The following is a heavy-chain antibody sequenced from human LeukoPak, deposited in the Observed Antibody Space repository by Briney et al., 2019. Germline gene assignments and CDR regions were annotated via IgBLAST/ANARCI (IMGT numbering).Heavy chain of an antibody. V-gene: IGHV3-33*01. J-gene: IGHJ6*02. CDR2: IWYDGSNK. CDR1: GFTFSSYG. CDR3: ARDQRFFYGMDV. Sequence: PGGSLRLSCAASGFTFSSYGMHWVRQAPGKGLEWVAVIWYDGSNKYYADSVKGRFTISRDNSKNTLYLQMNSLRAEDTAVYYCARDQRFFYGMDVWGQGTTATVSS. D-gene: IGHD3-3*01.